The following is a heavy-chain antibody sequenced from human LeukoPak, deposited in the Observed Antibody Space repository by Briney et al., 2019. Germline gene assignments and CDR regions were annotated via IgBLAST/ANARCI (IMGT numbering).Heavy chain of an antibody. CDR1: GDSISYHY. Sequence: SETLSLTCTVSGDSISYHYWSWIRQPAGKGLEWIGRIYSSASANYNPSLKSRVTMSLDTSKNQFSLNLTSVTAADTAVYYCAKSNGYGLIDIWGQGTMVTVSS. V-gene: IGHV4-4*07. CDR3: AKSNGYGLIDI. CDR2: IYSSASA. J-gene: IGHJ3*02. D-gene: IGHD3-10*01.